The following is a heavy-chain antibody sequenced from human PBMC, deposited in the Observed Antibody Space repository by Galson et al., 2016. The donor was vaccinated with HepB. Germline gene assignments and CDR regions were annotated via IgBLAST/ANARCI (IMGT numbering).Heavy chain of an antibody. J-gene: IGHJ4*02. Sequence: QSGAEVKKPGESLRISCKGSGYTFRSYWIGWVRQMPGKGLEWMGIVYPAGSDTRYSPSFQGQVTVSADKSISTLYLHWSSLKASDTAMYYCARVMGQWLPYCWGQGTLVTVSS. CDR3: ARVMGQWLPYC. V-gene: IGHV5-51*01. D-gene: IGHD6-19*01. CDR1: GYTFRSYW. CDR2: VYPAGSDT.